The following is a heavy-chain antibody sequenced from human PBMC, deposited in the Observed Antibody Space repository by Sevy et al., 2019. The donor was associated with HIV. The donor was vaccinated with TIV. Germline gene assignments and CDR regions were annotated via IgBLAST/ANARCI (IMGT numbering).Heavy chain of an antibody. D-gene: IGHD3-22*01. CDR3: AKDGHYYDGSGDYLNYFDY. V-gene: IGHV3-23*01. J-gene: IGHJ4*02. CDR1: GFTLTSYA. CDR2: ISGSARST. Sequence: GGSLRLSCAASGFTLTSYAMSWVRQAPGKGLEWVSAISGSARSTYYADSVKGRFTISRDNSKNTLYLLMNSLRAEDTAVYYCAKDGHYYDGSGDYLNYFDYWGQGTLVTVSS.